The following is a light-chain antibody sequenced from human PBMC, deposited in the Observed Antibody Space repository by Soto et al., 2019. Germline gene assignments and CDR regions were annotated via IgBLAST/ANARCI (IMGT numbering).Light chain of an antibody. CDR1: SSNIGAGYD. V-gene: IGLV1-40*01. CDR2: GNS. Sequence: QAVVTQAPSVSGAPGQRVTISCTGSSSNIGAGYDVHWYQQLPGTAPKLLIYGNSNRPSGVPDRSSGSKSGTSASLAITGLEAEDEADYYCQSYDSSLSVVFGGGNKLTVL. J-gene: IGLJ2*01. CDR3: QSYDSSLSVV.